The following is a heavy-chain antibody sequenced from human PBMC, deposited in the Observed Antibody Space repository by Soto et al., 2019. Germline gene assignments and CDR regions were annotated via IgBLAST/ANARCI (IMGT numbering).Heavy chain of an antibody. D-gene: IGHD3-10*01. V-gene: IGHV1-46*03. J-gene: IGHJ3*02. CDR1: GYTFTSYY. Sequence: EASVKVSCKASGYTFTSYYMHWVRQAPGQGLEWMGIINPSGGSTSYAQKFQGRVTMTRDTSTSTVYMELSSLRSEDTAVYYCARVKASAFLVESPLWFGSGEAFDIWGQGTMVTVSS. CDR3: ARVKASAFLVESPLWFGSGEAFDI. CDR2: INPSGGST.